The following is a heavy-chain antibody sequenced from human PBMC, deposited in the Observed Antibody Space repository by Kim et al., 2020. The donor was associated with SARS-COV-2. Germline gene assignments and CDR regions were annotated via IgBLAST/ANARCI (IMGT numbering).Heavy chain of an antibody. CDR1: GFTVSSNY. CDR2: IYSGGST. J-gene: IGHJ2*01. D-gene: IGHD1-26*01. Sequence: GGSLRLSCAASGFTVSSNYMSWVRQAPGKGLEWVSVIYSGGSTYYADSVKGRFTISRDNSKNTLYLQMNSLRAEDTAVYYCARVRGGWELLLPKRGGYWYFDLWGRGTLVTVSS. V-gene: IGHV3-53*01. CDR3: ARVRGGWELLLPKRGGYWYFDL.